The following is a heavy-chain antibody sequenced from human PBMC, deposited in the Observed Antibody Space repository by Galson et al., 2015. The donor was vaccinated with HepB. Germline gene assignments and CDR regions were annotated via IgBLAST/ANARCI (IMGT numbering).Heavy chain of an antibody. V-gene: IGHV1-69*13. J-gene: IGHJ2*01. D-gene: IGHD5-24*01. CDR3: ARPGPRDGYNYGWYFDL. Sequence: SVKVSCKASGGTFSSYAISWVRQAPGQGLEWMGGIIPIFGTANYAQKFQGRVTITADESTSTAYMELSSLRSEDTAVYYCARPGPRDGYNYGWYFDLWGRGTLVTVSS. CDR2: IIPIFGTA. CDR1: GGTFSSYA.